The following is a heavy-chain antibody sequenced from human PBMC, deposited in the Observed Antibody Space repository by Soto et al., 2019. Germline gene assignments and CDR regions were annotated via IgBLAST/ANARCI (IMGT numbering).Heavy chain of an antibody. D-gene: IGHD3-10*01. Sequence: SETLSLTCAVYGGSFSGYYWSWIRQPPGKGLEWIGEINHSGSTNYNPSLKSRVTISVDTSKNQFSLKLSSVTAADTAVYYCARALYYYGSGRDKGFDYWGQGTLVTVSS. V-gene: IGHV4-34*01. CDR1: GGSFSGYY. CDR2: INHSGST. CDR3: ARALYYYGSGRDKGFDY. J-gene: IGHJ4*02.